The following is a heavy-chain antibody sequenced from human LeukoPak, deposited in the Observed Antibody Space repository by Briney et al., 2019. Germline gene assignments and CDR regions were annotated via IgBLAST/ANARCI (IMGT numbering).Heavy chain of an antibody. CDR2: ITPSGGTT. D-gene: IGHD3/OR15-3a*01. CDR1: GFTFSTNV. CDR3: AKGGLEGTGGGNFDF. Sequence: GGSLRLSCAASGFTFSTNVMSWVRQAPGMGLEWVSSITPSGGTTYDADSVKGRFTMSRDNSKNTLYLQMNSLRVEDTAIYYLAKGGLEGTGGGNFDFWGQGTLVTVSS. V-gene: IGHV3-23*01. J-gene: IGHJ4*02.